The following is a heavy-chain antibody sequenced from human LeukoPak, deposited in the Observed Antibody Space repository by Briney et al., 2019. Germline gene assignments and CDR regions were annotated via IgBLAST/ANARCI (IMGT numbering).Heavy chain of an antibody. V-gene: IGHV4-4*07. J-gene: IGHJ4*02. CDR2: IYTSGST. D-gene: IGHD3-22*01. Sequence: KPSETLSLTCTVSGGSISSYYWSWIRQPAGKGLEWIGRIYTSGSTNYNPSLKSRVTISVDTSKNQFSLNLYSVTAADTAVFYCARSYYYDYRQIDYWGQGTLVTVSS. CDR3: ARSYYYDYRQIDY. CDR1: GGSISSYY.